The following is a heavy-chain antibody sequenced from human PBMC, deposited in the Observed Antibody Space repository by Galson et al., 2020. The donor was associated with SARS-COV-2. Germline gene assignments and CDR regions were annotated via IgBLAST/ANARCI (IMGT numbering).Heavy chain of an antibody. Sequence: GESLKISCKASGYTFTSYGISWVRQAPGQGLEWMGWISAYNGNTNYAQKLQGRVTMTTDTSTSTAYMELRSLRSDDTAVHYCARDLVAVAGTNHYYYYGMDVWGQGTTVTVSS. CDR1: GYTFTSYG. J-gene: IGHJ6*02. CDR3: ARDLVAVAGTNHYYYYGMDV. D-gene: IGHD6-19*01. CDR2: ISAYNGNT. V-gene: IGHV1-18*01.